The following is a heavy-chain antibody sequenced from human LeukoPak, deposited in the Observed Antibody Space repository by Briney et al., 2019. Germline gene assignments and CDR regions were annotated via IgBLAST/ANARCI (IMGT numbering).Heavy chain of an antibody. V-gene: IGHV4-30-2*01. Sequence: SETLFLTCGVSGGSISSGGYSWNWIRQPQGKGLEWIGYIFPSGTTYYNPSLKSRVTISVDRSKNQFSLHVSSVTAADTAVYYCTRGDDTSGYYHSYTVWGQGTTVTVSS. CDR2: IFPSGTT. J-gene: IGHJ6*02. CDR1: GGSISSGGYS. D-gene: IGHD3-22*01. CDR3: TRGDDTSGYYHSYTV.